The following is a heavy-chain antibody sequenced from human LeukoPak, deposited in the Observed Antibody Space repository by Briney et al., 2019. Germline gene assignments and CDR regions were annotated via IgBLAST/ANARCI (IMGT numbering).Heavy chain of an antibody. CDR3: AAVYYYDSSGYEY. CDR1: GFTFSTFA. CDR2: IFPSGGEI. V-gene: IGHV3-23*01. J-gene: IGHJ4*02. Sequence: GGSLRLSCAASGFTFSTFAMIWVRQPPGKGLEWVSSIFPSGGEIHYADSVRGRFTISRDNSKSTLSLQMNSLRAEDAAVYYCAAVYYYDSSGYEYWGQGTLVTVSS. D-gene: IGHD3-22*01.